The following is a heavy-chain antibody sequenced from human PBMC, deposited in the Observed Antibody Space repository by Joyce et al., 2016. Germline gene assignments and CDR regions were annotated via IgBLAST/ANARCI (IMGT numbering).Heavy chain of an antibody. D-gene: IGHD2-21*01. J-gene: IGHJ2*01. V-gene: IGHV1-3*04. Sequence: QVLLVQSGAEVKQPGASGKVSCKASGYKFTSDGIHWVRQAPGQGLEWMGWIATGNGDTQYAQRLQGRATITKDTSAGTAYMELGSLTSEDTAVYYCARDSKLSDTWYFDLWGRGTLVSVSS. CDR1: GYKFTSDG. CDR3: ARDSKLSDTWYFDL. CDR2: IATGNGDT.